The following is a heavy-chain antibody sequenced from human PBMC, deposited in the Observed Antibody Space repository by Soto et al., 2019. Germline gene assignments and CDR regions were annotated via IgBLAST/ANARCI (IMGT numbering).Heavy chain of an antibody. D-gene: IGHD3-22*01. V-gene: IGHV1-18*01. CDR2: ISAYNGNT. CDR3: AREPSSSGYSYYFDY. CDR1: GYTFTSYG. J-gene: IGHJ4*02. Sequence: ASVKVSCKASGYTFTSYGISWVRQAPGQGLEWMGWISAYNGNTNYAQKLQGRVTMTTDTSTSTAYMELRSLRSDDTAVYYCAREPSSSGYSYYFDYWGQGTLVTVSS.